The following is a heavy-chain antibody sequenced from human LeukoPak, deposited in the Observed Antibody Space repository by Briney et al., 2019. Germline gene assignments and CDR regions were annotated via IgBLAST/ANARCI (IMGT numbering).Heavy chain of an antibody. CDR2: IYSSGST. V-gene: IGHV3-53*01. CDR1: GFTLSSNY. D-gene: IGHD4-17*01. J-gene: IGHJ3*02. Sequence: PGGSLRLSCAASGFTLSSNYMTWVRQAPGKGLEWVSIIYSSGSTYYADSVKGRFTISRDNSKNTLYPQMNSLRDEDTAVYYCARHLSGDDIWGQGTMVTVSS. CDR3: ARHLSGDDI.